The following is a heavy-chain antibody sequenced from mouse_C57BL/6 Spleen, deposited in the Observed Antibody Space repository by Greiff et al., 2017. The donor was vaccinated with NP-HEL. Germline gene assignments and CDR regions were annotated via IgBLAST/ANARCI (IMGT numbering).Heavy chain of an antibody. Sequence: EVQVVESGGGLVKPGGSLKLSCAASGFTFSDYGMHWVRQAPEKGLEWVAYISSGSSTIYYADTVKGRFTISRDNAKNTLFLQMTSLRSEDTAMYYCARTDYGSSFYAMDYWGQGTSVTVSS. CDR2: ISSGSSTI. CDR3: ARTDYGSSFYAMDY. J-gene: IGHJ4*01. D-gene: IGHD1-1*01. V-gene: IGHV5-17*01. CDR1: GFTFSDYG.